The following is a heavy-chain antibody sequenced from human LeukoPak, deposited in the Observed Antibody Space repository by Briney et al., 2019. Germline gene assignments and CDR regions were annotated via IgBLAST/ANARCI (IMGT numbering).Heavy chain of an antibody. CDR2: INTNTGNP. D-gene: IGHD5-18*01. Sequence: GASVKVSCKASGYTFTSYAMNWVRQAPGQGLEWMGWINTNTGNPTYAQGFTGRFVFSLDTSVSTAYLQISSLKAEDTAVYYCARDSTFTEAMAPDFDYWGQGTLVTVSS. J-gene: IGHJ4*02. CDR1: GYTFTSYA. V-gene: IGHV7-4-1*02. CDR3: ARDSTFTEAMAPDFDY.